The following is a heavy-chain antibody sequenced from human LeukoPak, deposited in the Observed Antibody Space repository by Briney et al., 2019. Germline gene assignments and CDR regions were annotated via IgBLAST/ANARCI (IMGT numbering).Heavy chain of an antibody. J-gene: IGHJ5*02. D-gene: IGHD3-22*01. CDR1: GYTFTGYY. CDR3: ARDLGDSSGYENWFHP. CDR2: INPNSGGT. V-gene: IGHV1-2*02. Sequence: ASVKVSCKASGYTFTGYYMHWVRQAPGQGLEWMGWINPNSGGTNYAQKFQGRVTMTRDTSISTAYMELSRLRSDDTAVYYCARDLGDSSGYENWFHPWGQGTLVTVSS.